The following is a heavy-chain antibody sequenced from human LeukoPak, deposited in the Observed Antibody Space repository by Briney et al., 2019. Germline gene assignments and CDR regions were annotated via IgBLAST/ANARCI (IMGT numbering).Heavy chain of an antibody. Sequence: SETPSLTCTVSGGSISSSSYYWGWIRQPPGKGLEWIGSIYYSGSTYYNPSHKSRVTISVDTSKKQFSLKLSSVTAADTAVYYCARHDYGGVNWFDPWGQGTLVTVSS. V-gene: IGHV4-39*01. CDR2: IYYSGST. CDR3: ARHDYGGVNWFDP. J-gene: IGHJ5*02. CDR1: GGSISSSSYY. D-gene: IGHD4-23*01.